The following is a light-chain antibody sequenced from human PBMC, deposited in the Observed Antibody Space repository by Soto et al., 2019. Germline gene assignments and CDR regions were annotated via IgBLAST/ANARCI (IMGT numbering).Light chain of an antibody. CDR2: TTS. V-gene: IGKV1-39*01. CDR3: QQGYSRPRT. CDR1: QSIRSS. Sequence: DIQMTQSPSSLSAYVGDRVTITCRASQSIRSSLNWYQQQPGKAPNLLIYTTSNLESGVPSRFSGSGAGTDFTLTISRLQPEDFATYFCQQGYSRPRTFGQGTKVDIK. J-gene: IGKJ1*01.